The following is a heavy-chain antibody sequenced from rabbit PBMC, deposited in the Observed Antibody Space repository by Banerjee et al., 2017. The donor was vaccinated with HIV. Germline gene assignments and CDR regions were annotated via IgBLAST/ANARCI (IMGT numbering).Heavy chain of an antibody. CDR1: GLTLSSYW. D-gene: IGHD7-1*01. Sequence: QSSEESGGGLVKPGASLTLTCTASGLTLSSYWMYWVRQAPGKGLEWIGCIDGIGSGSTYYATWAKGRFTISKTSSTTVTLQMTSLTAADTATYFCAREQYAGYAGYGLWGPGTLVTVS. CDR2: IDGIGSGST. J-gene: IGHJ3*01. CDR3: AREQYAGYAGYGL. V-gene: IGHV1S40*01.